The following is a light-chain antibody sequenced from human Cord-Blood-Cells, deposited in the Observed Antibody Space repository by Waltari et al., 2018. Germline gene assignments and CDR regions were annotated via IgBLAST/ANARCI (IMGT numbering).Light chain of an antibody. CDR3: QQYDNLPLT. V-gene: IGKV1-33*01. Sequence: DIQMTQSPSSLSASVGDRVTITCQASQDISNYLNWYQQKPGKAPKLLIYDASNLETGVPSRFSGSRSGTDFTFTISSLQPEDSATYYCQQYDNLPLTCGGGTKVEIK. J-gene: IGKJ4*01. CDR1: QDISNY. CDR2: DAS.